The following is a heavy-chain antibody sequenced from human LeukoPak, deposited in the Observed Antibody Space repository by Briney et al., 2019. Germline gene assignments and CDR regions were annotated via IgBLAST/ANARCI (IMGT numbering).Heavy chain of an antibody. CDR3: ANVRIAVADDAFDI. D-gene: IGHD6-19*01. Sequence: GGSLRLSCAASGFIFNSHSMNWVRQAPGKGLEWVSSISSTSSYIYYADSVKSRFTISRDNSKNTLYLQMNSLRAEDTAVYYCANVRIAVADDAFDIWGQGTMVTVSS. CDR2: ISSTSSYI. V-gene: IGHV3-21*01. J-gene: IGHJ3*02. CDR1: GFIFNSHS.